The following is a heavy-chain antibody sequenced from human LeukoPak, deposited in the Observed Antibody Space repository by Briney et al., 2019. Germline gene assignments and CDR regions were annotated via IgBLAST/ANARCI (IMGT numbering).Heavy chain of an antibody. D-gene: IGHD2-2*02. CDR2: IYPGDYDT. CDR1: GFNFNNYW. Sequence: GESLKISCEASGFNFNNYWVGWVRQMPGKGLEWMGIIYPGDYDTRYSPSSQGHVTISVDKSISTAYLQWRSPGASDTAMYFCAGHSFDTVDAFDVWGQGTIVTVSA. V-gene: IGHV5-51*01. J-gene: IGHJ3*01. CDR3: AGHSFDTVDAFDV.